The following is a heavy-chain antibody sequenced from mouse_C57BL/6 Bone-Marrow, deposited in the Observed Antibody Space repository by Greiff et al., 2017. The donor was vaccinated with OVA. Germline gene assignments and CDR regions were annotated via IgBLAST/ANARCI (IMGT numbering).Heavy chain of an antibody. CDR1: GYTFTSYW. J-gene: IGHJ4*01. D-gene: IGHD2-2*01. V-gene: IGHV1-59*01. Sequence: VQLQQPGAELVRPGTSVKLSCKASGYTFTSYWMHWVKQRPGQGLEWIGVIDPSDSYTNYNQKFKGKATLTVDTSSSTAYMQLSSLTSEDSAVYYCARMVTQAMDYWGQETSVTVSS. CDR2: IDPSDSYT. CDR3: ARMVTQAMDY.